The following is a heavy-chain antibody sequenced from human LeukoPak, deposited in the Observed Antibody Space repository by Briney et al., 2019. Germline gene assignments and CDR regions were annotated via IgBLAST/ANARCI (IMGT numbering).Heavy chain of an antibody. CDR2: IYYSGST. Sequence: SETLSLTCTVSGGSISGYYWSWIRQPPGKGLEWIGYIYYSGSTNYNPSLKSRVTISVDTSKNQFSLRLSSVTAADTAVYYCATDYGDYTPFRYWGQGTLVTVSS. D-gene: IGHD4-17*01. J-gene: IGHJ4*02. CDR1: GGSISGYY. CDR3: ATDYGDYTPFRY. V-gene: IGHV4-59*01.